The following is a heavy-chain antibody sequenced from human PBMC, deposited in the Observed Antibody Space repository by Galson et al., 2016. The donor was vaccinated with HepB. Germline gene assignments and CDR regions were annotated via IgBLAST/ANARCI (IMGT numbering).Heavy chain of an antibody. J-gene: IGHJ4*02. CDR3: ARADRRTVTSPGL. V-gene: IGHV1-69*06. Sequence: SVKVSCKASGGTFSNYAISWVRQAPGQGLEWMGGIIPIFGTANYAQKFQGRVTITADKSTSTAYMELSSLRSEDTAVYYCARADRRTVTSPGLWGQGTLVTVSS. D-gene: IGHD4-17*01. CDR2: IIPIFGTA. CDR1: GGTFSNYA.